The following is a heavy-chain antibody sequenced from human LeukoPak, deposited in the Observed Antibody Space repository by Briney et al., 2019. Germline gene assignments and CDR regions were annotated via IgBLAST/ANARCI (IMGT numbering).Heavy chain of an antibody. CDR2: IRYDGSNK. CDR1: GFTFSSYG. J-gene: IGHJ3*02. Sequence: PGGSLRLSCAASGFTFSSYGMHWVRQAPGKGLEWVAFIRYDGSNKYYADSVKGRFTISRDNSKNTLYLQMNSLRAEDTAVYYCARSIYGGGGQNDAFDIWGQGTMVTVSS. D-gene: IGHD4/OR15-4a*01. CDR3: ARSIYGGGGQNDAFDI. V-gene: IGHV3-30*02.